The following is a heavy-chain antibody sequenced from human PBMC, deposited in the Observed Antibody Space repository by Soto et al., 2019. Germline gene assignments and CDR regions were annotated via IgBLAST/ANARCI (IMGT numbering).Heavy chain of an antibody. D-gene: IGHD1-26*01. CDR1: GFTFSSYS. CDR3: ARMGVGPWFDP. J-gene: IGHJ5*02. CDR2: ISSYSSTI. Sequence: EVQLVESGGGLVQPGGSLRLSCEASGFTFSSYSMNWVRQAPGKGLEWVSYISSYSSTINYAVSVKGRFTISRDNAKNSLYLQMNSLRAEDTAVYYCARMGVGPWFDPWGQGILVTVSS. V-gene: IGHV3-48*01.